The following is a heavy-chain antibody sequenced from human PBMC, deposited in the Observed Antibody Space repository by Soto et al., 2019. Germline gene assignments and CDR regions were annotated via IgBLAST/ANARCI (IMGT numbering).Heavy chain of an antibody. Sequence: GGSLRLSCAASGFTFSSYGMHWVRQAPGKGLEWVAVIWYDGSNKYYADSVKGRFTISRDNSKNTLYLQMNSLRAEDTAVYYCARGPDDDGTAYGMDVWGQGTTVTVS. D-gene: IGHD2-21*02. CDR2: IWYDGSNK. CDR3: ARGPDDDGTAYGMDV. V-gene: IGHV3-33*08. CDR1: GFTFSSYG. J-gene: IGHJ6*02.